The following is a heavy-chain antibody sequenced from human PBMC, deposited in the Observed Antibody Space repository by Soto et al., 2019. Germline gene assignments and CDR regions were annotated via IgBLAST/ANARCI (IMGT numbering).Heavy chain of an antibody. V-gene: IGHV4-59*12. J-gene: IGHJ5*02. CDR2: ISYTGST. CDR3: SRGHGPKNWFDP. Sequence: SETLSLTCTVSGGSISSYYWSWIRQPPGKGLEWIGYISYTGSTNYNPSLKSRVTISVDTSKNQFSLKLSSVTAADTAVYYCSRGHGPKNWFDPWGQGTLVTVSS. CDR1: GGSISSYY.